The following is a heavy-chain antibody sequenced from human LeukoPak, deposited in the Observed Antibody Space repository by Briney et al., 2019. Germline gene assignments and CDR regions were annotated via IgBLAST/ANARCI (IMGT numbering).Heavy chain of an antibody. D-gene: IGHD3-16*01. CDR1: GCSISSYC. J-gene: IGHJ3*02. CDR3: ASSSFGGVPKRAFDI. CDR2: IYYSGST. Sequence: SETLSLTCTASGCSISSYCWSWIRQPPGKGLEWIGYIYYSGSTNYNPSLKSRVTISVDTYKNQFSLKLSSVTAADTAVYYCASSSFGGVPKRAFDIWGQGTMVTVSS. V-gene: IGHV4-59*01.